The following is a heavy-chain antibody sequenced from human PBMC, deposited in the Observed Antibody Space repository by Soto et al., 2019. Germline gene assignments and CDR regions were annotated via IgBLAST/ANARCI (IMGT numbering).Heavy chain of an antibody. CDR2: IIPILGIA. CDR1: GGTFSSYT. CDR3: ASWPPQLVFNWFDP. D-gene: IGHD6-13*01. J-gene: IGHJ5*02. Sequence: VKVSCKASGGTFSSYTISRGRQAPGQGLEWMGRIIPILGIANYAQKFQGRVTITADKSTSTAYMELSSLRSEDTAVYYCASWPPQLVFNWFDPWGQGTLVTVSS. V-gene: IGHV1-69*02.